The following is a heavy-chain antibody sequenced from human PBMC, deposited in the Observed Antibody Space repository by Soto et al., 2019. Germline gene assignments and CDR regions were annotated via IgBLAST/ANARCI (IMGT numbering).Heavy chain of an antibody. V-gene: IGHV4-34*01. D-gene: IGHD5-12*01. J-gene: IGHJ4*02. Sequence: SETLSLTCAVYGGSFSGYYWSWIRQPPGKGLEWIGEINHSGSTTYNPSLKSRVTISVDTSKNQFSLKLSPVTAADTAVYYCAGGYSGYDAIDYWGQGTRSTAPQ. CDR2: INHSGST. CDR3: AGGYSGYDAIDY. CDR1: GGSFSGYY.